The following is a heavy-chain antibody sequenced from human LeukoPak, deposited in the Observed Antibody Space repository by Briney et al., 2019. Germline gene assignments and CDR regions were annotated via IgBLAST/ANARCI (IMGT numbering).Heavy chain of an antibody. CDR2: IGGSDNTM. D-gene: IGHD1-26*01. Sequence: PGGSLRLSCVASGFTFSAYQMSWIRQAPGKGLEWVSYIGGSDNTMSYADSVKGRFTISRDNAKNSLYLQMNSLRAEDTAVYYCARDIQYIGSTYYFDLWGQGTLVTVSS. J-gene: IGHJ4*02. CDR1: GFTFSAYQ. CDR3: ARDIQYIGSTYYFDL. V-gene: IGHV3-11*01.